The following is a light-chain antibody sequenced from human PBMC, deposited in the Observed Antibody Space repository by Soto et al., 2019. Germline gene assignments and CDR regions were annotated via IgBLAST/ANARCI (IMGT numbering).Light chain of an antibody. V-gene: IGKV3-20*01. CDR3: QQYGSSPPWT. CDR2: GAS. CDR1: QSVSSSY. J-gene: IGKJ1*01. Sequence: EIVLTQSPGTLSLSPGERATLSCRARQSVSSSYLAWYQQKPGQGPRLLIYGASSRATGIPDRFSGSGSGTDFTLTISRLEPEGFAVYYCQQYGSSPPWTFGQGTKVEIK.